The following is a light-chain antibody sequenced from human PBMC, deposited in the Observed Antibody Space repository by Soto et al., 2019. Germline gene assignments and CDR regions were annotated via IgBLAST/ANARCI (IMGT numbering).Light chain of an antibody. CDR2: GAS. CDR3: QHYNSYSEA. CDR1: QGIRDD. V-gene: IGKV1-17*01. Sequence: IQMTQSPSALSASVGDRVTITCRASQGIRDDLGWYQQKPGEAPKALIYGASNLQSGVPSRFSASGSGTDFTLTISSLQPDDFATYYCQHYNSYSEAFGQGTKVDIK. J-gene: IGKJ1*01.